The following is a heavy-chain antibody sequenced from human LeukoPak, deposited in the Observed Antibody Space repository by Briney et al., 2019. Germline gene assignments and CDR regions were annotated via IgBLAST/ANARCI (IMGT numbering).Heavy chain of an antibody. CDR1: GCSISSYY. CDR3: ARDKYYGSGSIFDY. V-gene: IGHV4-4*07. D-gene: IGHD3-10*01. J-gene: IGHJ4*02. Sequence: SEALSLTCTVSGCSISSYYLSWIRQPAGKGLEWIGRIYTSGSTNYNPSLKSRVTMSVDKSKNQFSLKLSSVAAADTAVYYCARDKYYGSGSIFDYWGQGTLVTVSS. CDR2: IYTSGST.